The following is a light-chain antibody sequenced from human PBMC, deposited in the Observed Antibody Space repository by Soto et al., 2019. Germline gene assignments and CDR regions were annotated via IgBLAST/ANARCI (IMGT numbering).Light chain of an antibody. CDR1: QDISTW. CDR2: AAS. CDR3: QEASRIPIT. V-gene: IGKV1-12*01. J-gene: IGKJ5*01. Sequence: DIQMTQSPSSVSASVGDRVTINWRAIQDISTWLAWYQQKPGKATNLMIYAASTLQSGVPSRFSGRGAGKDFTLNISSLQPEEFGTYYCQEASRIPITCGQGKRLEI.